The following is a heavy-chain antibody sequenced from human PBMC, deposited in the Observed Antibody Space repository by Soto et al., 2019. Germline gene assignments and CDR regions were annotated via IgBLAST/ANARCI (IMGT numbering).Heavy chain of an antibody. J-gene: IGHJ6*02. CDR1: GYTFTSYD. CDR2: MNPNSGNT. V-gene: IGHV1-8*01. D-gene: IGHD2-2*01. Sequence: QVQLVQSGAEVKKPGASVKVSCKASGYTFTSYDINWVRQATGQGLESMGWMNPNSGNTGYAQKFQGRVTMTRNTSISTAYMELSSLRSEDTAVYYCAVIPAARVGEGGHGYYYYYGMDVWGQGTTVTVSS. CDR3: AVIPAARVGEGGHGYYYYYGMDV.